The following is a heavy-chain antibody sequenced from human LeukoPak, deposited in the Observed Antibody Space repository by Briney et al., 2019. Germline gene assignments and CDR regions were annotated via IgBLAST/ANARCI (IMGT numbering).Heavy chain of an antibody. CDR1: GFIFIGYG. J-gene: IGHJ6*04. V-gene: IGHV3-30*02. Sequence: GGSLRLSCAASGFIFIGYGMHWVRQAPGKGPEWVAFIRPDGHNKYYADSVKGRFMISRDNSKNTVDLQMNSLRGDATAMYYCAKEGAASWDVDVWGKGTTVTVSS. CDR2: IRPDGHNK. D-gene: IGHD3-3*02. CDR3: AKEGAASWDVDV.